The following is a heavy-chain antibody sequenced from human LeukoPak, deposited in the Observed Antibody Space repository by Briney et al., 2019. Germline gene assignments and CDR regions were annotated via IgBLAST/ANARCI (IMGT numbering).Heavy chain of an antibody. D-gene: IGHD3-10*01. V-gene: IGHV3-11*04. J-gene: IGHJ4*02. CDR2: ISSSGSTI. CDR3: ARGMRGFYGSGSLNY. Sequence: GGSLRLPCAASGFTLSDYYMSWIRPAPGKGLEWGSYISSSGSTIYYADSVKGRFTISRDNAKNSLYLQMNSLRAEDTAVYYCARGMRGFYGSGSLNYWGQGTLVTVSS. CDR1: GFTLSDYY.